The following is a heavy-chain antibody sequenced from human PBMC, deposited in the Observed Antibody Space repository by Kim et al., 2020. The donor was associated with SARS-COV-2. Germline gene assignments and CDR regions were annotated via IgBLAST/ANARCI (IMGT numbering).Heavy chain of an antibody. CDR1: GFTFSSYG. V-gene: IGHV3-30*18. J-gene: IGHJ4*02. CDR3: AKIPDGYNYFLDS. D-gene: IGHD5-12*01. Sequence: GGSLRLSCAASGFTFSSYGMYWVRQAPGKGLEWVAVISYDGSNKYYADSVKGRFTISRDNSKNTLYLQMNSLRAEDTAVYYCAKIPDGYNYFLDSWGQGTLVTVSS. CDR2: ISYDGSNK.